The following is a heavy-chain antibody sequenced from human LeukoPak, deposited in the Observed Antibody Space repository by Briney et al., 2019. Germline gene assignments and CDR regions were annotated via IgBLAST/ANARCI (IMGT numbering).Heavy chain of an antibody. Sequence: SETLSLTCAVYGGSLSGYYWSWIRQPPGKGLEWLGEINHRGTTKYNPFLMSRVAISLDTSNNQFSLGMNSVTAADTAVYYCARLSVSMFGVVRNWFDPWGQGTLVTVSS. CDR3: ARLSVSMFGVVRNWFDP. D-gene: IGHD3-3*01. CDR1: GGSLSGYY. J-gene: IGHJ5*02. CDR2: INHRGTT. V-gene: IGHV4-34*01.